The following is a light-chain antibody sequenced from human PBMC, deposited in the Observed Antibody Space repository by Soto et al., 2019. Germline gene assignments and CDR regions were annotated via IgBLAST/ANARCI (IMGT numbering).Light chain of an antibody. J-gene: IGLJ2*01. Sequence: QSVLTQSASVSGSPGQSITIPCTGTSSDGGGYDYVSWYQQHPGKVPKLIIYEVIKRPSGVSHRFSGSKSGNTASLTISELQTEDEADYYCSSYTTSSALVFGGGTKVTV. CDR1: SSDGGGYDY. CDR2: EVI. V-gene: IGLV2-14*01. CDR3: SSYTTSSALV.